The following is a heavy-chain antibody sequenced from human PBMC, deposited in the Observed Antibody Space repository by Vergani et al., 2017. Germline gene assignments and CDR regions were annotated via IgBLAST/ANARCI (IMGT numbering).Heavy chain of an antibody. J-gene: IGHJ4*02. Sequence: EVQLLESGGDLVQPGGSLRLSCVASGFTFNHYAMNWVRQAPGKGLEWGSGISGSGGSTYYAGSVKGRFTISRDSSKNTLYLQMNSLRVEDTAVYYCGRGSDNYNWGQGTLVTVSS. CDR2: ISGSGGST. CDR1: GFTFNHYA. D-gene: IGHD5-24*01. V-gene: IGHV3-23*01. CDR3: GRGSDNYN.